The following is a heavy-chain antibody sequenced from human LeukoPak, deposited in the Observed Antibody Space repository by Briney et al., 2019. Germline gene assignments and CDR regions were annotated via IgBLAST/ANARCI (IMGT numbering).Heavy chain of an antibody. D-gene: IGHD5-18*01. J-gene: IGHJ4*02. Sequence: GGSLRLSCTVSGFTVSSNSMSWVRQAPGKGLEWVSFIYSDNTHYSDSAKGRFTISRDNSKNTLYLQMNSLRAEDTAVYYCARGRKYTSGYRVTELGSGYSDYWGQGTLVTVSS. CDR3: ARGRKYTSGYRVTELGSGYSDY. CDR1: GFTVSSNS. CDR2: IYSDNT. V-gene: IGHV3-53*01.